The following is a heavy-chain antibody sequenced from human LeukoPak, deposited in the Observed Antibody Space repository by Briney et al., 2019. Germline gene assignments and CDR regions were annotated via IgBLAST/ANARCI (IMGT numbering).Heavy chain of an antibody. CDR2: IKQDGSEK. D-gene: IGHD2-15*01. CDR1: GFTFTTYW. V-gene: IGHV3-7*05. Sequence: GSLRLSCAASGFTFTTYWMAWVRQAPGKGLEWVANIKQDGSEKYYVDSVKGRFTISRDNSKNTLYVQMNSLRTEDTAVYYCARDGTYCSGGSCVAWGQGTLVTVSS. CDR3: ARDGTYCSGGSCVA. J-gene: IGHJ5*02.